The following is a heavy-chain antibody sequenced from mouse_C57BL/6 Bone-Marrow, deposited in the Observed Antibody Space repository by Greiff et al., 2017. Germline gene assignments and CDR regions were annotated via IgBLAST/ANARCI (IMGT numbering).Heavy chain of an antibody. CDR1: GFTFSDYY. D-gene: IGHD1-1*01. V-gene: IGHV5-12*01. CDR3: ARLIYYYGSSYVAWFAY. Sequence: EVQLVESGGGLVQPGGSLKLSCAASGFTFSDYYMYWVRQTPEKRLEWVAYISNGGGSTYYPDTVKGRFTISRDNAKNTLYLQMSRLKSEDTAMYYCARLIYYYGSSYVAWFAYWGQGTLVTVSA. J-gene: IGHJ3*01. CDR2: ISNGGGST.